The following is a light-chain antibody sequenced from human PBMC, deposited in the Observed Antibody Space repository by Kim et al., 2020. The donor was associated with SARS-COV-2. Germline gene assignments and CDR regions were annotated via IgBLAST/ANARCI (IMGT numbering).Light chain of an antibody. V-gene: IGKV4-1*01. Sequence: DIVMTQSPDSLAVSLGERATINCKPSQSVLYSSNNKNYLAWYQQKPGQPPKLLICWASTRESGVPDRFSGSGSGTDFTLTISSLQAEDVAVYYCQQYYSTPPTFGQGTKVDIK. CDR2: WAS. CDR3: QQYYSTPPT. J-gene: IGKJ1*01. CDR1: QSVLYSSNNKNY.